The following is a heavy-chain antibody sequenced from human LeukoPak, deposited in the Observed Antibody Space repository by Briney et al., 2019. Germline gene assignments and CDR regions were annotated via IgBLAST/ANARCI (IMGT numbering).Heavy chain of an antibody. Sequence: GGSLRLSCAASGFTFSSYAMHWVGQAPGKGRGWGAVISYEGSNKYYAASVKGRLTISRDNSKNTLYLQMNSLRAEDTAVYYCARDSSEVAVALFDYWGQGTLVTVSS. CDR3: ARDSSEVAVALFDY. CDR1: GFTFSSYA. V-gene: IGHV3-30-3*01. CDR2: ISYEGSNK. D-gene: IGHD6-19*01. J-gene: IGHJ4*02.